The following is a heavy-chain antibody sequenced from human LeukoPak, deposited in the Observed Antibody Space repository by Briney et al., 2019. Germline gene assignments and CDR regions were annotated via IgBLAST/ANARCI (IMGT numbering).Heavy chain of an antibody. Sequence: SEALSLTCTVSGGSISSYYWSRIRQPPGKGLEWIGYIYYSGSTNYNPSLKSRVTISVDTSKNQFSLKLSSVTAADTAVYYCARGQLWPDYWGQGTLVTVSS. CDR2: IYYSGST. CDR1: GGSISSYY. J-gene: IGHJ4*02. CDR3: ARGQLWPDY. V-gene: IGHV4-59*01. D-gene: IGHD5-18*01.